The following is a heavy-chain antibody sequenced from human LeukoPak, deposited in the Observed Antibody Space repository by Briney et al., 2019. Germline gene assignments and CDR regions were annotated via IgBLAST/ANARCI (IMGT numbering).Heavy chain of an antibody. V-gene: IGHV3-30*03. CDR2: ISYDGSNK. CDR3: SRDLRGRDDY. J-gene: IGHJ4*02. Sequence: GGSLRLSCAASGFTFSSYGMHWVRQAPGKGLEWVAVISYDGSNKYYADSVKGRFTISRDNAKNTLYLQMNSLRAEDTAVYYCSRDLRGRDDYWGQGILVIVSS. D-gene: IGHD5-24*01. CDR1: GFTFSSYG.